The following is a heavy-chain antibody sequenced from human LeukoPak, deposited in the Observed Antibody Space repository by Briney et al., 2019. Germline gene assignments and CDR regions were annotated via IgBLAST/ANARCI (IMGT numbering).Heavy chain of an antibody. CDR3: AKDALMRTEYGSGDY. CDR1: GFTFSSYG. V-gene: IGHV3-30*02. CDR2: IRYDGSNK. Sequence: GGSLRLSCAASGFTFSSYGMHWVRQAPGKGLEWVAFIRYDGSNKYYADSVKGRFTISRDNSKNTLYLQMNSLRAEDTAVYYCAKDALMRTEYGSGDYWGQGTLVTVSS. J-gene: IGHJ4*02. D-gene: IGHD3-10*01.